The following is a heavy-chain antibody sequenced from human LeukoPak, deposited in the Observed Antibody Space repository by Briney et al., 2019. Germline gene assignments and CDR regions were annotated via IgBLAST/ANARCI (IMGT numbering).Heavy chain of an antibody. CDR2: ISGGTT. D-gene: IGHD6-19*01. CDR3: SRGSGWLSVY. Sequence: GGSLRLSCAASGFTFSSYEVNWVRQAPGKGLEWIGFISGGTTEYAASVKGRFTISRDDSTSIAYLQMNSLTTEDTAVYYCSRGSGWLSVYWGQGTLVTVSS. V-gene: IGHV3-49*04. CDR1: GFTFSSYE. J-gene: IGHJ4*02.